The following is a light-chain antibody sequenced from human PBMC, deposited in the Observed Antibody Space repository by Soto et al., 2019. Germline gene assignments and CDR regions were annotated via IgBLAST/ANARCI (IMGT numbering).Light chain of an antibody. Sequence: IVLTQSPGTLSLSPGERATLSCRASQSIRNNYLAWYQHKPGQAPRLLIDDASRRATGIPDRFSGSGSGTDFTLTISRLEPEDFAVCYCQQCSSAPLTFGGGTKVEIK. V-gene: IGKV3-20*01. CDR3: QQCSSAPLT. CDR1: QSIRNNY. CDR2: DAS. J-gene: IGKJ4*01.